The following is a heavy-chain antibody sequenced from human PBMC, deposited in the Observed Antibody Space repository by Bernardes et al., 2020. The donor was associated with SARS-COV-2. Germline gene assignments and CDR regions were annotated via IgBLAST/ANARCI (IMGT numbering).Heavy chain of an antibody. V-gene: IGHV3-48*04. CDR2: ISSSGSTI. J-gene: IGHJ4*02. Sequence: GGSLRLSCAASGFTFSSYNIHWVRQAPGKGLEWVSYISSSGSTIYYADSVKGRFTISRDNAKNSLYLQMNSLRAEDTAVYYCAREVTMIVVGGVDYWGQGTLVTVSS. D-gene: IGHD3-22*01. CDR1: GFTFSSYN. CDR3: AREVTMIVVGGVDY.